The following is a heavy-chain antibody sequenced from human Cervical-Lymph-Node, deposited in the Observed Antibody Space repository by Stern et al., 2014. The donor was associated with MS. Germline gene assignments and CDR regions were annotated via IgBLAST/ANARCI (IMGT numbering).Heavy chain of an antibody. CDR1: GFTFSDYG. CDR3: ARDRGLTHYFYGMDV. D-gene: IGHD3-10*01. CDR2: STYDGSDQ. J-gene: IGHJ6*02. Sequence: VPLVESGGGVVQPGKSLRLSCAASGFTFSDYGMHWVRQAPGKGLEWVALSTYDGSDQYYADSVKGRFTVSRDNSKNTVLLQMNGLRPEDTAVYFCARDRGLTHYFYGMDVWGQGTTVTVSS. V-gene: IGHV3-30*03.